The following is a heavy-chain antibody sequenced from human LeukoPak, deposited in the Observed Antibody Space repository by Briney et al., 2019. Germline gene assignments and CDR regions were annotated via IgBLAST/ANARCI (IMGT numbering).Heavy chain of an antibody. Sequence: RASETLSLTCTVSGGSISSGGYYWSWIRQHPGKGLEWIGYIYYSGSTYYNPSLKGRVTISVDTSKNQFSLKLSSVTAADTAVYYCARGLTVTNWFDPWGQGTLVTVSS. V-gene: IGHV4-31*03. CDR3: ARGLTVTNWFDP. CDR2: IYYSGST. J-gene: IGHJ5*02. CDR1: GGSISSGGYY. D-gene: IGHD4-17*01.